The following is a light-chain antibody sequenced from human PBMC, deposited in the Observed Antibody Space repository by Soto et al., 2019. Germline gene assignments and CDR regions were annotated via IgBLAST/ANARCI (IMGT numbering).Light chain of an antibody. CDR1: SSNIGRNT. J-gene: IGLJ2*01. Sequence: QSVLTQPPSGSGTPGQRLTISCSGSSSNIGRNTVNWYQQLPGTAPKLLIYSNNQRPSGVPDRFSGFKSGTSASLAISGLQSEDEADYYCAAWDDSLNGVVFGGGTKLTVL. CDR2: SNN. CDR3: AAWDDSLNGVV. V-gene: IGLV1-44*01.